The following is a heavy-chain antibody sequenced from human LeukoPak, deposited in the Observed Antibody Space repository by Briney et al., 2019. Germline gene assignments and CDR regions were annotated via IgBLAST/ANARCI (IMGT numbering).Heavy chain of an antibody. V-gene: IGHV3-21*01. CDR3: ARIAVAGPVLLDY. D-gene: IGHD6-19*01. J-gene: IGHJ4*02. CDR2: ISSSSSYI. CDR1: GFTFSSYG. Sequence: GGSLRLSCAASGFTFSSYGMHWVRQAPGKGLEWVSSISSSSSYIYYADSVKGRFTISRDNAKNSLYLQMNSLRAEDTAVYYCARIAVAGPVLLDYWGQGTLVTVSS.